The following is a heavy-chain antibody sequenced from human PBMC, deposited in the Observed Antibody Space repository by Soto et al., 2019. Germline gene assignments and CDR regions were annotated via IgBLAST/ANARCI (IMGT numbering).Heavy chain of an antibody. J-gene: IGHJ4*02. D-gene: IGHD3-10*01. CDR3: ARDFVGLDY. V-gene: IGHV1-18*01. Sequence: QVQLVQSGAEVKKPGASVKVSCKASGYTVTSYGISWVRQAPGQGLEWMGWISAYNGNPNHAQKLQGRVTMTTDTSTRTAYMELRSLRSADTAGYYCARDFVGLDYWGQGTLVTVSS. CDR2: ISAYNGNP. CDR1: GYTVTSYG.